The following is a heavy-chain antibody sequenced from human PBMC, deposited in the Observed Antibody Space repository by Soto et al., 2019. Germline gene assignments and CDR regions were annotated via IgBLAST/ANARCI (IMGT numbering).Heavy chain of an antibody. Sequence: SVKVSCKASRGTFSSYTIRWVRQAPGQGLEWMGRIIPILGIANYAQKFQGRVTITADKSPSTAYMELSSLRSEDTAVYYCARGYCSSTSCNGAFDIWGQGTMVTVSS. CDR3: ARGYCSSTSCNGAFDI. CDR1: RGTFSSYT. V-gene: IGHV1-69*02. CDR2: IIPILGIA. J-gene: IGHJ3*02. D-gene: IGHD2-2*01.